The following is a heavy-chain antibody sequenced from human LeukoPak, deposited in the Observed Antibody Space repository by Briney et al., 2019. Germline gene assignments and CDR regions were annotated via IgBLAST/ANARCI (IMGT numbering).Heavy chain of an antibody. J-gene: IGHJ5*02. CDR3: ARKIRRYCSSTSCQNWFDP. CDR2: MNPNSGNT. D-gene: IGHD2-2*01. CDR1: GYTFTSYD. Sequence: ASVKVSCKASGYTFTSYDINWVRQATGQGLEWMGWMNPNSGNTGYAQKFQGRVTMTRNTSISTAYMELSSLRSEDTAVYYCARKIRRYCSSTSCQNWFDPWGQGTLVTVSS. V-gene: IGHV1-8*01.